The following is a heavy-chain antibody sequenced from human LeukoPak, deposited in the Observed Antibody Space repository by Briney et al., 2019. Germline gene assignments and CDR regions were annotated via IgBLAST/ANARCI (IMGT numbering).Heavy chain of an antibody. Sequence: SETLSLTCNVTGGSISSYYWSWIRQPPGKGLEWIGYIYYSGTTNYNPSLKSRVTISVDTSKNQFSLKLNSVTAADTAVYYCARIKGSGRYYFDYWGQGTLVTVSS. CDR3: ARIKGSGRYYFDY. J-gene: IGHJ4*02. D-gene: IGHD3-10*01. V-gene: IGHV4-59*01. CDR1: GGSISSYY. CDR2: IYYSGTT.